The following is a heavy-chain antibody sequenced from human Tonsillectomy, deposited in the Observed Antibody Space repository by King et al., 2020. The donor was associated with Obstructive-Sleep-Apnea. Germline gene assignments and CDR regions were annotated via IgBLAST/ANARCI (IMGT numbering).Heavy chain of an antibody. D-gene: IGHD2-2*01. CDR3: ASLKGVPTAMTEDYYYYALDV. CDR2: ISYDESNK. V-gene: IGHV3-30*04. Sequence: QVQLVESGGRVVQPGRSLRLSCAASGFTLSNYAMHWVRQAPGKGLEWVALISYDESNKYYADSVQGRFTISRDNSKNTLYLQMNSLRAEDTAVYYCASLKGVPTAMTEDYYYYALDVWGQGTTVTVSS. J-gene: IGHJ6*02. CDR1: GFTLSNYA.